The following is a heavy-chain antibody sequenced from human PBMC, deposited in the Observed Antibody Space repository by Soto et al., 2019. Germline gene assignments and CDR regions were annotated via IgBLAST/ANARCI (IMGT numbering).Heavy chain of an antibody. V-gene: IGHV2-5*02. D-gene: IGHD3-10*01. J-gene: IGHJ4*02. Sequence: QLTLKASGPTLVKPTQTLTLTCTFSGFALSTSGVGVGWIRQPPGKALAWLTLIYWDDNKRYSPSLKSRLTITKDTSNIQVVLTMTNMDPGDTATYFCAHTSFGPSRKYYFDYWGQGTLVTVAS. CDR2: IYWDDNK. CDR3: AHTSFGPSRKYYFDY. CDR1: GFALSTSGVG.